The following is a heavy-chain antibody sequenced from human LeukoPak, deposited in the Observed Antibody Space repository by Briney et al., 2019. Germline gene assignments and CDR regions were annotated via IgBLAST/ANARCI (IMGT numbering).Heavy chain of an antibody. D-gene: IGHD3-22*01. V-gene: IGHV3-23*01. CDR2: ISGSGGST. Sequence: GGSLRLSCAASGFTFSSYAMSWVRQAPGKGLEWVSAISGSGGSTYYADSVKGRFTISRDNSKNTLYLQMNSLRAEDTAVYYCATIRPNDRCGYYHAFDIWGQGTMVTVSS. CDR1: GFTFSSYA. J-gene: IGHJ3*02. CDR3: ATIRPNDRCGYYHAFDI.